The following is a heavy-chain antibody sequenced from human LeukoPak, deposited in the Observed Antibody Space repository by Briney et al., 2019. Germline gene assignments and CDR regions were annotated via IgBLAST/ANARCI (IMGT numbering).Heavy chain of an antibody. CDR2: IKQDGSEE. CDR1: GFTFSSYW. J-gene: IGHJ6*03. V-gene: IGHV3-7*01. CDR3: ARVAMVRGDYMDV. Sequence: PGGSLRLSCAASGFTFSSYWMSWVRQAPGKGLEWVANIKQDGSEEYYVDSVKGRFTISRDNAKNSLYLQMNSLRAEDTAVYYCARVAMVRGDYMDVWGKGTTVTVSS. D-gene: IGHD3-10*01.